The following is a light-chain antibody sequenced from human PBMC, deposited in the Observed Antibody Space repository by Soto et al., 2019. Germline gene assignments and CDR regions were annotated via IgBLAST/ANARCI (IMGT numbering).Light chain of an antibody. J-gene: IGKJ1*01. CDR2: TAS. CDR3: QQSYSRPRT. Sequence: IQTTQSPSILSASLGDNATLTCXASQSISSYINWYQQKPGKAPNLLIYTASSLESGVPSRFSGSGSGTDFTLTITSLQPEDFATYFCQQSYSRPRTLGQGTEVDI. V-gene: IGKV1-39*01. CDR1: QSISSY.